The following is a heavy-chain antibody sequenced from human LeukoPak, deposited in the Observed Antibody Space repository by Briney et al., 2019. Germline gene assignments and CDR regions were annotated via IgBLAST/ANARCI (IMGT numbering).Heavy chain of an antibody. CDR2: IIPIFGTA. Sequence: SVKVSCKASGGTFSSYAISWVRQAPGQGLEWMGGIIPIFGTANYAQKFQGRVTITTDESTSTAYMELSSLRSEDTAVYYCARGGSSGYYYSFYWSQGTLVTVSS. CDR1: GGTFSSYA. V-gene: IGHV1-69*05. CDR3: ARGGSSGYYYSFY. J-gene: IGHJ4*02. D-gene: IGHD3-22*01.